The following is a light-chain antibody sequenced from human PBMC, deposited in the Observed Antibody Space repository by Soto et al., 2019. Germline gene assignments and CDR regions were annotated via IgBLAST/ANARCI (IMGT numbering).Light chain of an antibody. CDR2: DVS. V-gene: IGLV2-14*01. CDR3: ISYTSSSPYV. CDR1: SSDVGGYNY. J-gene: IGLJ1*01. Sequence: QSALTQPASVSGSPGQSIAISCTGTSSDVGGYNYVSWYQQHPGKATKLMIYDVSHRPSGVSDRFPGSKSGNTASLTISGLQAEDEADSYGISYTSSSPYVFGTGTKVTLL.